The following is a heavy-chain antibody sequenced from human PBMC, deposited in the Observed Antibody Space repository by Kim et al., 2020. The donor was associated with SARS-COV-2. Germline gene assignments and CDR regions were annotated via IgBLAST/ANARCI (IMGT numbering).Heavy chain of an antibody. Sequence: ASVKVSCKASGYTFTSHAMNWVRQAPGQGLEWMGWINANTGNPTYAQGFRGRFVFSLDTSVSTAYLHISSLKAEDTAVYYCARDPPLEIIAVAGTWAKWFDPWGQGTLVTVSS. D-gene: IGHD6-19*01. CDR1: GYTFTSHA. V-gene: IGHV7-4-1*02. CDR2: INANTGNP. J-gene: IGHJ5*02. CDR3: ARDPPLEIIAVAGTWAKWFDP.